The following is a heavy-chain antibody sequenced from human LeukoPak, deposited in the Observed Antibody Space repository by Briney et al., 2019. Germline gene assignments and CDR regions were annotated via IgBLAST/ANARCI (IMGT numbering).Heavy chain of an antibody. CDR3: ARDSSGYQ. D-gene: IGHD3-22*01. CDR2: IKEDGSEK. Sequence: GGSLRLSCAASGFTFSTYWMSWVRQAPGKGLEWVANIKEDGSEKYYGDSVKGRFTISRDNAKNSLYLQMNSLRAEDTAVYHCARDSSGYQWGQGTLVTVSS. V-gene: IGHV3-7*01. CDR1: GFTFSTYW. J-gene: IGHJ4*02.